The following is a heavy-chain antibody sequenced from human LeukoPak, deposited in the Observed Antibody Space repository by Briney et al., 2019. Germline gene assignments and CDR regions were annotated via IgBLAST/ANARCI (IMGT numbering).Heavy chain of an antibody. CDR1: GDTFTNSY. J-gene: IGHJ4*02. Sequence: GASVKVSCKASGDTFTNSYIHWVRQAPGQGLEWLGIINPSGGSATYAQKFQGRVTMTRDTSTSTVYMEVSSLRSEDTAVYYCARVSSSGWFDYWGQGTLVTVSS. D-gene: IGHD6-19*01. CDR3: ARVSSSGWFDY. V-gene: IGHV1-46*01. CDR2: INPSGGSA.